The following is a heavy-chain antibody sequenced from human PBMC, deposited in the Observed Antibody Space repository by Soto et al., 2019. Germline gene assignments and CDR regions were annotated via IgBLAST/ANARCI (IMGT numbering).Heavy chain of an antibody. J-gene: IGHJ1*01. CDR1: GFTFSSYW. V-gene: IGHV3-7*03. D-gene: IGHD3-22*01. CDR3: ERDLGVVITAEYFQH. CDR2: IKSDGSEM. Sequence: GGSLRLSCVASGFTFSSYWMSWVRQAPGKGLEWVANIKSDGSEMYYVDSVKGRFTISRDNARKSLYLQMNSLRVEDTALYYCERDLGVVITAEYFQHWGQGTLVTVSS.